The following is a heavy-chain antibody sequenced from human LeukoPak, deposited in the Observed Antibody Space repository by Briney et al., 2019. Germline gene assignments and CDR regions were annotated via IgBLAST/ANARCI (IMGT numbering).Heavy chain of an antibody. CDR3: ARDCTNGVCYGTDFDY. Sequence: GGSLRLSCAASGFTFSSYGMHWVRQAPGKGLEWVAVIWYDGSNKYYADSVKGRFTISRDNSKNTLYLQINILRAEDTAVYYCARDCTNGVCYGTDFDYWGQGTLVTVSS. J-gene: IGHJ4*02. D-gene: IGHD2-8*01. V-gene: IGHV3-33*01. CDR1: GFTFSSYG. CDR2: IWYDGSNK.